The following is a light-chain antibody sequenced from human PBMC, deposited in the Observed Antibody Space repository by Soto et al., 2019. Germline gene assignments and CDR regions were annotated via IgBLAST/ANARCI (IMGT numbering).Light chain of an antibody. CDR2: DAS. CDR1: QSVSNY. Sequence: EIMLTQSPTTLSLSPGERATLSCRASQSVSNYLAWYQQKPGQAPRLLIYDASNRATGIPARFSGSGSGTDFILTISSLEPEDFAVYYCLQRDTWLTFGGGTKVEIK. V-gene: IGKV3-11*01. CDR3: LQRDTWLT. J-gene: IGKJ4*01.